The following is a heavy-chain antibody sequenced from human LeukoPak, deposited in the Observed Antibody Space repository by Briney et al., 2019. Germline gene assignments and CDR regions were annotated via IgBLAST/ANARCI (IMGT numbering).Heavy chain of an antibody. V-gene: IGHV4-59*13. D-gene: IGHD3-3*01. Sequence: SETLSLTCTVSGGSFTNYYWSWIRQPPGGGLDWIGHIYYSGSTKYNPSFQSRVNILLDTSTNQFSLKLSPVTAADTAVYYCARFATTRDFWNGHSYYVDVWGKGTTITVSS. CDR2: IYYSGST. J-gene: IGHJ6*03. CDR3: ARFATTRDFWNGHSYYVDV. CDR1: GGSFTNYY.